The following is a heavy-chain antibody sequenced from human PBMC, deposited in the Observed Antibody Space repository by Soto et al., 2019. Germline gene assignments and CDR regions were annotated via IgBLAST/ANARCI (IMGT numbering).Heavy chain of an antibody. D-gene: IGHD4-17*01. CDR1: GFTFDDYA. V-gene: IGHV3-9*01. CDR2: ISWNSGSI. Sequence: EVQLVESGGGLVQPGRSLRLSCAASGFTFDDYAMHWVRQAPGKGLEWVSGISWNSGSIGYADSVKGRFTISRDNAKNSLYLKMNSLRAEDTALYYCAKDMTGDYVSSQDYWGQGTLVTVSS. CDR3: AKDMTGDYVSSQDY. J-gene: IGHJ4*02.